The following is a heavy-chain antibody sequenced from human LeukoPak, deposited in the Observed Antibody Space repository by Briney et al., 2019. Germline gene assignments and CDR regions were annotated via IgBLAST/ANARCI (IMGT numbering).Heavy chain of an antibody. V-gene: IGHV1-8*01. Sequence: ASVKVSCKASGYTFTSYDINWVRQATGQGLEWMGWMNPNSGNTGYAQKFQGRVTMTRDTSISTAYMELSRLRSDDTAVYYCARETSGMVRGAIPWGQGTLVTVSS. CDR3: ARETSGMVRGAIP. D-gene: IGHD3-10*01. J-gene: IGHJ5*02. CDR1: GYTFTSYD. CDR2: MNPNSGNT.